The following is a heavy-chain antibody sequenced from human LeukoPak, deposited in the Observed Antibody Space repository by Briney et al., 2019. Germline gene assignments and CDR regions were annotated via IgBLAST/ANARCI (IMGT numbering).Heavy chain of an antibody. CDR1: GGSISSSSYF. Sequence: SETLSLTCTVSGGSISSSSYFWDWIRQPPGKGLEWIVNIYYTGITDYNPSLKSRVTMSVDTSNNQFSLQVNSVTATDTAVYYCARHVAYGPLEIWGQGTMVTVSS. CDR2: IYYTGIT. CDR3: ARHVAYGPLEI. J-gene: IGHJ3*02. D-gene: IGHD3-10*01. V-gene: IGHV4-39*01.